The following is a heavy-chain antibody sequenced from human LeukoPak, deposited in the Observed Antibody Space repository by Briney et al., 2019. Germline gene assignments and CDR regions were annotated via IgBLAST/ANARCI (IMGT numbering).Heavy chain of an antibody. V-gene: IGHV4-59*08. J-gene: IGHJ6*04. CDR1: GDSISSDY. CDR3: ARTSPQDYSTSYMDV. CDR2: IFHSGTT. D-gene: IGHD4-11*01. Sequence: SETLSLTCNVTGDSISSDYWSWSRQSPGKGLERIGFIFHSGTTDYNPALQSRVAISIDKSKNQFSLKMTSVTAADTAVYYCARTSPQDYSTSYMDVWGKGTTVTVSS.